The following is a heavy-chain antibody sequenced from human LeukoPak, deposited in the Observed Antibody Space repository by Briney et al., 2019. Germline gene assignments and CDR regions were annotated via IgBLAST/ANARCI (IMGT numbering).Heavy chain of an antibody. Sequence: GASVKVSCKASGYTFTDYYMHWVRQAPGQGLEWMGWISPNNGGTNYAQEFQGRVTMTRDTSINTAYMELSRLRSDDTAVYYCASEKFGEPLAYFDYWGQGTLVTVSS. V-gene: IGHV1-2*02. CDR1: GYTFTDYY. CDR3: ASEKFGEPLAYFDY. J-gene: IGHJ4*02. CDR2: ISPNNGGT. D-gene: IGHD3-10*01.